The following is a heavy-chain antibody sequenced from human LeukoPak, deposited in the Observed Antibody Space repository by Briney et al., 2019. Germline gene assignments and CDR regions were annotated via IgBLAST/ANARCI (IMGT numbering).Heavy chain of an antibody. D-gene: IGHD5-18*01. J-gene: IGHJ4*02. CDR2: ISWNSGSI. CDR1: GFTFDDYA. V-gene: IGHV3-9*01. CDR3: AKAPNYPGLPYNFDY. Sequence: PGGSLRLSCAASGFTFDDYAMHWVRQAPGKGLEWVSGISWNSGSIGYADSVKGRFTISRDNAKNSLYLQMNSLRAEDTALYYCAKAPNYPGLPYNFDYWGQGTLVTVSS.